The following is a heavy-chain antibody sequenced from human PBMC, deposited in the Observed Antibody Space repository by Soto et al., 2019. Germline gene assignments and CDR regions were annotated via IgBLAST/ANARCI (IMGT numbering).Heavy chain of an antibody. CDR2: ISYDGSNK. Sequence: GGSLRLSCAASGFTFSSYGMHWVRQAPGKGLEWVAVISYDGSNKYYADSVKGRFTISRDNSKNTLYLQMNSLRAEDTAVYYCASLVSSSSSRWHAFDIWGQGTMVTVSS. V-gene: IGHV3-30*03. CDR1: GFTFSSYG. J-gene: IGHJ3*02. CDR3: ASLVSSSSSRWHAFDI. D-gene: IGHD6-6*01.